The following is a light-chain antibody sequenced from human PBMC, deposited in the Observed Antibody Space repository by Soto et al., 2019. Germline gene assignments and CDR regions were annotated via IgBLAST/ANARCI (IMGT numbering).Light chain of an antibody. CDR3: SSYTSTKHVV. V-gene: IGLV2-14*01. Sequence: QSVLTQPASVSGSPGQSITISCTGTSSDVGGYNYVSWYQQHPGKAPKLVIYEVTKRPSGVSNRFSGSKSGNTASLTISGLQAEDETDYYCSSYTSTKHVVFGGGTKVTVL. CDR1: SSDVGGYNY. J-gene: IGLJ2*01. CDR2: EVT.